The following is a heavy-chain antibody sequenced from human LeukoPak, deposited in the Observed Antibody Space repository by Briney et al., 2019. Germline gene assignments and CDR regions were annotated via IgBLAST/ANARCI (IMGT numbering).Heavy chain of an antibody. D-gene: IGHD3-10*01. CDR2: IRQDGSEK. V-gene: IGHV3-7*03. CDR1: GFSFSTYW. Sequence: PGGSLRLSCETSGFSFSTYWMSWVRQPPGKGLEWVANIRQDGSEKYYVDSVKGRFTISRDNSKSTLYLQMNSLRSEDTAVYYCATYPFGELLPYYFDYWGQGTLVTVSS. CDR3: ATYPFGELLPYYFDY. J-gene: IGHJ4*02.